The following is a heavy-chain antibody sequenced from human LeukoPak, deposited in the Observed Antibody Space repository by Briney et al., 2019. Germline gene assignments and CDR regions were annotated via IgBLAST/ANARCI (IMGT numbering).Heavy chain of an antibody. Sequence: PGGSLRLSCAASGLTFSSYWLHCVRQAPGKGLVWVSRINHGDGATTYADSVKGRFTISRDNAKNTVYLQMNSLRPDDTAVYYCGLGYTYGSIDYWGQGTLVTVSS. CDR2: INHGDGAT. J-gene: IGHJ4*02. CDR3: GLGYTYGSIDY. V-gene: IGHV3-74*01. D-gene: IGHD5-18*01. CDR1: GLTFSSYW.